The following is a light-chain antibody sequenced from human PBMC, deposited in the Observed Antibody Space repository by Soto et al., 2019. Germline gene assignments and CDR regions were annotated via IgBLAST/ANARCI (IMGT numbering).Light chain of an antibody. Sequence: DIQMTQSPPSLSASVGDRVTITCRASQSISSWLAWYQQRPGKAPNLLIYDVSSLESGVPSRFSGSGSGTKFTLTISSLQPYDFATYDCRQYPTYPSTCGQGTRVEIK. CDR2: DVS. V-gene: IGKV1-5*01. CDR1: QSISSW. CDR3: RQYPTYPST. J-gene: IGKJ1*01.